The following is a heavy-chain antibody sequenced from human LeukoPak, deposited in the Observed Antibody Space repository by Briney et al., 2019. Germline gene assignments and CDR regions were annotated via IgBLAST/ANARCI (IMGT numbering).Heavy chain of an antibody. J-gene: IGHJ4*02. CDR3: ARWLQFPNYFDY. D-gene: IGHD5-24*01. CDR1: GYTFTGYY. V-gene: IGHV1-69*06. Sequence: SVKVSCKASGYTFTGYYMHWVRQAPGQGLEWMGGIIPIFGTANYAQKFQGRVTITADKSTSTAYMELSSLRSEDTAVYYCARWLQFPNYFDYWGQGTLVTVSS. CDR2: IIPIFGTA.